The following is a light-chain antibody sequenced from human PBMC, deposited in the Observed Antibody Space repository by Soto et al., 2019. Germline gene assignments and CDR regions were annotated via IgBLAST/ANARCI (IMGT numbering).Light chain of an antibody. J-gene: IGLJ2*01. CDR3: ASWDDSLSGFVV. CDR1: SSNIGSSY. CDR2: RNS. Sequence: QSVLTQPPSASGTPGQRVTISCSGSSSNIGSSYVFWYQQLPGTAPKVLMYRNSQRPSGVPDRFSGSKSGTSVSLAISGLRSEDEADYYCASWDDSLSGFVVFGGGTQLTVL. V-gene: IGLV1-47*01.